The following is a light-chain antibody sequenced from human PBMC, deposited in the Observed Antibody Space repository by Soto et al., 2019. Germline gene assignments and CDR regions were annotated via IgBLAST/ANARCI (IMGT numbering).Light chain of an antibody. J-gene: IGKJ2*01. V-gene: IGKV3D-15*01. CDR1: KNIGNK. CDR3: QQYYDWPPNT. CDR2: GAS. Sequence: TQSPALLSVSPGERATLSCRASKNIGNKVAWYQQSPGQTPRLLIYGASTRASGVPDRFSGSGSGTAFTPTITNPQAEDFATYYCQQYYDWPPNTFGQGTKLDIK.